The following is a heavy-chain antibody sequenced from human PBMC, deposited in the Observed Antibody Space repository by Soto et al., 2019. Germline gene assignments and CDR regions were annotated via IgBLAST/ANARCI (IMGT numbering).Heavy chain of an antibody. Sequence: QVQLVQSGAEVEKPGASVKVSCKASGYTFNSYGISWVRQAPGQGPEWMGWISVYNGNTNYAQKLQGRVTMNTDTSTTTAYMELRSLTSDDTAVYYCARDRDCFNTRQDGMDVWGQGTKVTVSS. CDR3: ARDRDCFNTRQDGMDV. CDR1: GYTFNSYG. V-gene: IGHV1-18*01. J-gene: IGHJ6*02. D-gene: IGHD2-21*01. CDR2: ISVYNGNT.